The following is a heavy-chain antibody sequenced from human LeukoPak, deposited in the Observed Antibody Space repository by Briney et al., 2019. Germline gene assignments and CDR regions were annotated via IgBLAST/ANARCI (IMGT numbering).Heavy chain of an antibody. D-gene: IGHD4-17*01. Sequence: GGSLRLSCSASGFSFSICSMHWVRQAPGKGLEYVSAIRNNGDHTNYADSVKGRFTISRDNSKNTLYLPMSSLRAEDTAVYYCVKATVTSSYFDYFDSWGQGTRVTVSS. CDR3: VKATVTSSYFDYFDS. CDR2: IRNNGDHT. J-gene: IGHJ4*02. CDR1: GFSFSICS. V-gene: IGHV3-64D*09.